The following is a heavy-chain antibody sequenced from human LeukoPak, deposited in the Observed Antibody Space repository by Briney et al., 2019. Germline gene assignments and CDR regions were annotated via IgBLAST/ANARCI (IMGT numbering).Heavy chain of an antibody. Sequence: SETLSLTCGVYGVSFTGNYWCWIRQPPGKRPEWIGEINDDAYTNYNPSLRSRVTISLDTSENHLSLRLTSVTAADTAVYYCARIRCGHTDDICYNHWGQGTLVTVSS. V-gene: IGHV4-34*01. J-gene: IGHJ4*02. CDR3: ARIRCGHTDDICYNH. CDR2: INDDAYT. D-gene: IGHD2-2*02. CDR1: GVSFTGNY.